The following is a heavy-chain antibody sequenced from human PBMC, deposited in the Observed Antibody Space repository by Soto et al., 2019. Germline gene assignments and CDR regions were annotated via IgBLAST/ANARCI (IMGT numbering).Heavy chain of an antibody. CDR2: ISGSGGRT. V-gene: IGHV3-23*01. J-gene: IGHJ6*02. D-gene: IGHD6-13*01. Sequence: EVQLLESGGGLVQPGGSLRLSCAASGFTFSSYAMSWVRQAPGKGLEWVSAISGSGGRTYYADSVKGRFTISRDNSKNTLYLQMKVLRAEDRAVYYCAIALCSWAYYYGMDVWGQGTTVTVSS. CDR1: GFTFSSYA. CDR3: AIALCSWAYYYGMDV.